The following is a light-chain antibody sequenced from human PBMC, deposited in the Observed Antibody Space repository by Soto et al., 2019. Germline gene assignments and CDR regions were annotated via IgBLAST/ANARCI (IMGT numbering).Light chain of an antibody. Sequence: EIVLTQSPATLSLSPGEGASLSCMASQNISTYLAWYQQRPGQVPRLLIYGVSKRAPAIPPRFSGSGSGTDFTLSVSGLETEDFATYYCQQRTNSPPWTFGQGTRVELK. CDR1: QNISTY. J-gene: IGKJ1*01. CDR3: QQRTNSPPWT. V-gene: IGKV3-11*01. CDR2: GVS.